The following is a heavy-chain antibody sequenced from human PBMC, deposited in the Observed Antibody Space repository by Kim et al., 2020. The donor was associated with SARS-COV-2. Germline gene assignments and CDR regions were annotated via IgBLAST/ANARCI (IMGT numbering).Heavy chain of an antibody. CDR1: GYTFTSYA. CDR2: INTNTGNP. V-gene: IGHV7-4-1*02. J-gene: IGHJ4*02. Sequence: ASVKVSCKASGYTFTSYAMNWVRQAPGQGLEWMGWINTNTGNPTYAQGFTGRFVFSLDTSVSTAYLQISSLKAEDTAVYYCAREMSLVVEQLVVYFDYWGQGTLVTVSS. D-gene: IGHD6-6*01. CDR3: AREMSLVVEQLVVYFDY.